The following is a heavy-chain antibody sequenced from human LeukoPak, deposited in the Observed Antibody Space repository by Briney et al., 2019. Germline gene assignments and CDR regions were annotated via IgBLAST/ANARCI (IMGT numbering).Heavy chain of an antibody. CDR2: INWNGDTT. Sequence: GGSLRLSCAASRFTFDDYGMSWVRQAPGRGLEWVSGINWNGDTTCYADSVQGRFTISRDTAKNSLYLQMNSLRAEDTALYYCARVVRGVIAAYFDSWGQGTLVTVSS. D-gene: IGHD3-10*01. V-gene: IGHV3-20*04. J-gene: IGHJ4*02. CDR1: RFTFDDYG. CDR3: ARVVRGVIAAYFDS.